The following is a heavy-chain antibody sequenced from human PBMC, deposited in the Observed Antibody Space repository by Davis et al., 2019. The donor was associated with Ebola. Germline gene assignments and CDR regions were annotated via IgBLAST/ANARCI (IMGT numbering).Heavy chain of an antibody. V-gene: IGHV4-34*01. Sequence: MPSETLSLTCGVYGGSDSGYFRTWIRQPPGKGLEWMGSIYYSGTTYYNPSLKSRVTISVDTSQNQFSLGVRSVTAADTAVYYCARQRPQLGDVFDIWGQGSMVTVSS. CDR1: GGSDSGYF. CDR3: ARQRPQLGDVFDI. J-gene: IGHJ3*02. CDR2: IYYSGTT. D-gene: IGHD1-1*01.